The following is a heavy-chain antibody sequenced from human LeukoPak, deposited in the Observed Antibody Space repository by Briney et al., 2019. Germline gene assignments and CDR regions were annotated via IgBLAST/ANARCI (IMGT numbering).Heavy chain of an antibody. D-gene: IGHD5-12*01. J-gene: IGHJ5*02. CDR2: INPNNGGT. CDR3: ATDPRGYSGYENWFDP. V-gene: IGHV1-2*02. Sequence: ASVTVSCKASGYTFTGYCIHWVRQAPGQGLEWMGWINPNNGGTNYAQRYQDRVTMTRDTSISTAYMELSSPRSDDTAVYYCATDPRGYSGYENWFDPWGQGTLVTVSS. CDR1: GYTFTGYC.